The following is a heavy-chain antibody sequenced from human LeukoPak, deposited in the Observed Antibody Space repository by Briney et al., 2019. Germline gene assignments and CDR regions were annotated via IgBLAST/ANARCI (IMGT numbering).Heavy chain of an antibody. Sequence: SETLSLTCTVSGGSISSYYWGWIRQPPGKGLEWIGGIYYSGSTYYNPSLKSRVTISVDTSKNQFSLKLSSVTAADTAVYYCARTTSSSFFYFDYWGQGTLVTVSS. V-gene: IGHV4-39*01. CDR3: ARTTSSSFFYFDY. J-gene: IGHJ4*02. CDR2: IYYSGST. D-gene: IGHD6-6*01. CDR1: GGSISSYY.